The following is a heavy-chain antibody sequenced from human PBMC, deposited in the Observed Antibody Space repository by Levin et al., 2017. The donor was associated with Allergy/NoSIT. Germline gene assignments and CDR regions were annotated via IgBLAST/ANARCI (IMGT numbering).Heavy chain of an antibody. CDR3: ARHLNTLIRGVIRWANWCDP. V-gene: IGHV4-39*01. J-gene: IGHJ5*02. CDR1: GGSIRSSSYY. CDR2: IDHSGST. Sequence: SETLSLTCTVSGGSIRSSSYYWGWIRQPPGRGLEWIGSIDHSGSTYYNPSLKSRVTISGDTSKKQFSLQLTTVTATDTAVYYWARHLNTLIRGVIRWANWCDPWGQGTLVTVSA. D-gene: IGHD3-10*01.